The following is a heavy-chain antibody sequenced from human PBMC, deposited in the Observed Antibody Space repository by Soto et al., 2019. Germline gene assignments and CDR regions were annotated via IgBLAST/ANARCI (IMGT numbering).Heavy chain of an antibody. J-gene: IGHJ4*02. CDR2: IRVSGGTT. Sequence: PGGSLRLSCAASGFTFSNYAMSWVRQAPGKGLEWVSAIRVSGGTTSYADSVKGRFSISRDNSKNTLYLQMNSLRAEDTAVYYCAKEREVAGFDYWGQGTLVTVSS. CDR1: GFTFSNYA. V-gene: IGHV3-23*01. D-gene: IGHD6-19*01. CDR3: AKEREVAGFDY.